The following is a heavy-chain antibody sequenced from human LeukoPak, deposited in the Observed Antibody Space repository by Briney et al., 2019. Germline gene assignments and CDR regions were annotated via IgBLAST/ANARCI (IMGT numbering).Heavy chain of an antibody. D-gene: IGHD3-22*01. CDR1: GGTFISYA. CDR2: IIPIFGTA. Sequence: SVKVSCKASGGTFISYAISWVRQAPGQGLEWMGGIIPIFGTANYAQKFQGRVTITTDESTSTAYMELSSLRSEDTAVYYCAAANYYDSSGYSLALDYWGQGTLVTVSS. CDR3: AAANYYDSSGYSLALDY. J-gene: IGHJ4*02. V-gene: IGHV1-69*05.